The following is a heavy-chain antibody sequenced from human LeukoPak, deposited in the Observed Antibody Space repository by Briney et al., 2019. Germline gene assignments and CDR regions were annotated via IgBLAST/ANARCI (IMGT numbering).Heavy chain of an antibody. Sequence: GGSLRLSCAASGFTFDDYAMHWVRQAPGKGLEWVSGISWNSGSIGYADSVKGRFTISRDNAKNSLYLQMNSLRAEDTALYYCAKDNDSGRYLGAPFDYWGQGTLVTVSS. CDR3: AKDNDSGRYLGAPFDY. J-gene: IGHJ4*02. CDR2: ISWNSGSI. D-gene: IGHD6-19*01. CDR1: GFTFDDYA. V-gene: IGHV3-9*01.